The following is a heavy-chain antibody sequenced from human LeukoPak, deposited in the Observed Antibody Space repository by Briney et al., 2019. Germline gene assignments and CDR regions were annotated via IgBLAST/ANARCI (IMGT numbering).Heavy chain of an antibody. CDR2: IYPGDSDT. D-gene: IGHD5-18*01. Sequence: GESLKISCKGSGYSFTSYWIGWVRQMPGKCLEWMGIIYPGDSDTRYSPSFQGQVTISADKSISTAYLQWSSLKASDTAMYYCARHGLDTAMVTGSDYWGQGTLVTVSS. CDR1: GYSFTSYW. J-gene: IGHJ4*02. V-gene: IGHV5-51*01. CDR3: ARHGLDTAMVTGSDY.